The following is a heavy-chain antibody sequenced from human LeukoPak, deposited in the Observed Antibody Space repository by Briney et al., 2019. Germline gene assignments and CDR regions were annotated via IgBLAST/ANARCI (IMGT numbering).Heavy chain of an antibody. J-gene: IGHJ6*02. V-gene: IGHV3-30*03. Sequence: GGSLRLSCAASGFTFSTYGMHWVRQAPGKGLEWVAVISYDGSNEYYADSVKGRFTISRDNSKNTLYLQMSSLRSEDTAVYYCARYPGIAVAGSDYYYYYGMDVWGQGTTVTVSS. D-gene: IGHD6-19*01. CDR1: GFTFSTYG. CDR3: ARYPGIAVAGSDYYYYYGMDV. CDR2: ISYDGSNE.